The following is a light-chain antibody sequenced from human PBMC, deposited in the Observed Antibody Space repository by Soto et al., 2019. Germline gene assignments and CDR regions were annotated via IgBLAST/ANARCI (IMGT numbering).Light chain of an antibody. CDR3: QQYSSYST. J-gene: IGKJ1*01. CDR1: QSISNW. CDR2: DAS. Sequence: DIPITQAPSTLSASFGDGVTITCRASQSISNWLAWYQQKPGKAPKLLIYDASTLESGVPSRFSGGGFGTDFTPTISSLQPDDFATYYCQQYSSYSTFGQGTKVDIK. V-gene: IGKV1-5*01.